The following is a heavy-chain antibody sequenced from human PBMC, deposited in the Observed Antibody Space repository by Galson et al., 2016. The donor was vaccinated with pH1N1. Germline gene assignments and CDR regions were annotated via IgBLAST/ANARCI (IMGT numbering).Heavy chain of an antibody. D-gene: IGHD1-7*01. Sequence: SLRLSCAASGFTFGDYAMRWVRQAPGKGLEYVSSISTSSGTTYYGDSVRGRFTISRDNSKNTAYLQMNSLRAEDTAIYYCTKARVGNYYFDYWGQGTLVTVSS. CDR1: GFTFGDYA. V-gene: IGHV3-23*01. CDR2: ISTSSGTT. CDR3: TKARVGNYYFDY. J-gene: IGHJ4*02.